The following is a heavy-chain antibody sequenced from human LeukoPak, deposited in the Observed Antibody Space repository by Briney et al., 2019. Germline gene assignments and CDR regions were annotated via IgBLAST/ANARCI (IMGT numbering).Heavy chain of an antibody. D-gene: IGHD4-17*01. CDR2: TYYRSKWYN. V-gene: IGHV6-1*01. Sequence: SQTLSLTCAISGDSVSSNSAAWNWIRQSPSRGLEWLGRTYYRSKWYNDYAVSVKSRITINPDTSKNQFSLQLNSVTPEDTAVYYCAREDVTTVTTQDLDWFDPWGQGTLVTVSS. CDR3: AREDVTTVTTQDLDWFDP. CDR1: GDSVSSNSAA. J-gene: IGHJ5*02.